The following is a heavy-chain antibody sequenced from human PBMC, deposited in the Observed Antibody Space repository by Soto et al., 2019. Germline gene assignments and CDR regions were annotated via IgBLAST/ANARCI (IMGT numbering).Heavy chain of an antibody. V-gene: IGHV3-33*08. J-gene: IGHJ6*02. D-gene: IGHD1-26*01. CDR3: ARGLRSYLLSSTYYYYGMDV. Sequence: PGGSLRLSCAASGFTFSSYGMHWVRQAPGKGLEWVAVIWYDGSNKYYADSVKGRFTISRDNSKNTLYLQMNSLRAEDTAVYYCARGLRSYLLSSTYYYYGMDVWGQGTTVTVSS. CDR1: GFTFSSYG. CDR2: IWYDGSNK.